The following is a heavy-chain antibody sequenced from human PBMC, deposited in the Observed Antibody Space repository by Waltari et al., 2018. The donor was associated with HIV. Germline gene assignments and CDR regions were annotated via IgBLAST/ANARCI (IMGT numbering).Heavy chain of an antibody. V-gene: IGHV2-5*01. D-gene: IGHD3-22*01. Sequence: RPPGKALEWLALISWNDDKRYSPSLKSRLTITKDTSKNQVVLTMTNMDPVDTATYYCARHYYDSSGPLGGWFDPWGQGTLVTVSS. CDR2: ISWNDDK. CDR3: ARHYYDSSGPLGGWFDP. J-gene: IGHJ5*02.